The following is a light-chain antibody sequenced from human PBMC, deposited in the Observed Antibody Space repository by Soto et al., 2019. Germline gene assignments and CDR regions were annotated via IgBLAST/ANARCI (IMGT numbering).Light chain of an antibody. CDR2: GAS. V-gene: IGKV3-20*01. J-gene: IGKJ1*01. Sequence: EIVLTQSPGTLSLSPGERATLSCRASQSLSSSYLAWYQQKPGQAPRLLIYGASARATGIPAKFSGSGSGTEFTLTISSLQPEDFATYYCQQSYSTPRTFGQGTKVDIK. CDR1: QSLSSSY. CDR3: QQSYSTPRT.